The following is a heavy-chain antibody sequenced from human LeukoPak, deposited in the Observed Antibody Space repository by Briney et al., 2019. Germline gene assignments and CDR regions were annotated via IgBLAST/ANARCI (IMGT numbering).Heavy chain of an antibody. Sequence: GASVKVSCKASGGTFSSYAISWVRQAPGQGLEWMGRIIPILGIANYAQKFQGRVTITADKSTSTAYMELSSLTLEDTAVYFCARDLVCTVNCKDSWGQGTLVTVSS. J-gene: IGHJ5*01. CDR3: ARDLVCTVNCKDS. V-gene: IGHV1-69*04. CDR2: IIPILGIA. CDR1: GGTFSSYA. D-gene: IGHD3/OR15-3a*01.